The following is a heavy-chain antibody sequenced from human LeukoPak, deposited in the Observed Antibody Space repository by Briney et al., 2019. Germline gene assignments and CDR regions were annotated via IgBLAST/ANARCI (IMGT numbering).Heavy chain of an antibody. V-gene: IGHV3-23*01. D-gene: IGHD3-16*01. CDR2: ISGSGGNT. J-gene: IGHJ2*01. CDR3: TQGARADTYWYFDL. CDR1: GFTFSTYA. Sequence: PGGSLRLSCAASGFTFSTYAMGWVRQAPGKGLEWVSAISGSGGNTHYADSVKGRFTISRDNSKNTLYVQMNSLRVEDTAVYYCTQGARADTYWYFDLWGRGTLVTVAS.